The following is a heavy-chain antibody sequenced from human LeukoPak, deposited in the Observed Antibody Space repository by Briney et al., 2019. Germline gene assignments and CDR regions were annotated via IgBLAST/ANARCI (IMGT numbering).Heavy chain of an antibody. J-gene: IGHJ4*02. CDR3: ATEREDIASY. CDR2: FDPEDGET. CDR1: GYTFTDYY. D-gene: IGHD5-12*01. V-gene: IGHV1-24*01. Sequence: ASVKVSCKVSGYTFTDYYMHWVQQAPGKGLEWMGGFDPEDGETIYAQKFQGRVTMTEDTSTDTAYMELSSLRSEDTAVYYCATEREDIASYWGQGTLVTVSS.